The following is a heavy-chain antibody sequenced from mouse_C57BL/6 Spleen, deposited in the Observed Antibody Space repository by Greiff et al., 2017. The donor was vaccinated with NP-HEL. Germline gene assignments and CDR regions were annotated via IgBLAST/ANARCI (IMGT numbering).Heavy chain of an antibody. CDR1: GYTFTSYW. J-gene: IGHJ1*03. D-gene: IGHD1-1*01. Sequence: QVQLKQPGAELVKPGASVKMSCKASGYTFTSYWITWVKQRPGQGLEWIGDIYPGSGSTNYNEKFKSKATLTVDTSSSTAYMQLSSLTSEDSAVYYCARMLGFITRYFDVWGTGTTVTVSS. CDR3: ARMLGFITRYFDV. CDR2: IYPGSGST. V-gene: IGHV1-55*01.